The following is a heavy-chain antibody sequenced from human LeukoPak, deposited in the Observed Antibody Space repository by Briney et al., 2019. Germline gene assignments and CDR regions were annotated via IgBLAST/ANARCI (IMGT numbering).Heavy chain of an antibody. CDR3: ATAGIAAANPDAFDI. CDR2: IYYSGST. J-gene: IGHJ3*02. CDR1: GGSISSYY. V-gene: IGHV4-59*08. Sequence: SETLSLTCTVPGGSISSYYWSWIRQPPGKGLEWIGYIYYSGSTNYNPSLKSRVTISVDTSKNQFSLKLSSVTAADTAVYYCATAGIAAANPDAFDIWGQGTMVTVSS. D-gene: IGHD6-13*01.